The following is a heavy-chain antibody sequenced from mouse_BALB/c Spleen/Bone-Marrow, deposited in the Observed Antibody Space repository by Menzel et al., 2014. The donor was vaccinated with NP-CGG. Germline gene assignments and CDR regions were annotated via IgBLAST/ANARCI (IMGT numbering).Heavy chain of an antibody. CDR2: IDPGSGGT. Sequence: QVQLQQSGAELVRPGTSVKVSCKASGYAFTNYLIEWIKERPGQGLEWIGVIDPGSGGTNYNERFKGKATLIADKSSSTAYMQLSSLTSNDSAVYFCARRDYGSSGDYWGQGTTLTVSS. CDR1: GYAFTNYL. V-gene: IGHV1-54*01. CDR3: ARRDYGSSGDY. D-gene: IGHD1-1*01. J-gene: IGHJ2*01.